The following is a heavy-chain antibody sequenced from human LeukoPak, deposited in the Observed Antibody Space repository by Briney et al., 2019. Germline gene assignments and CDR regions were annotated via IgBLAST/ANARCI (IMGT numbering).Heavy chain of an antibody. CDR2: IRQDGTEK. D-gene: IGHD4-23*01. J-gene: IGHJ3*02. Sequence: GGSLRLSCAASGFTFSDYWMSWVRQAPGKGQEWVANIRQDGTEKYYVDSVKGRFTISRDNAKNSLYLQMNSLRAEDTAVYYCARWTTVVTFDIWGQGTMVTVSS. CDR1: GFTFSDYW. V-gene: IGHV3-7*03. CDR3: ARWTTVVTFDI.